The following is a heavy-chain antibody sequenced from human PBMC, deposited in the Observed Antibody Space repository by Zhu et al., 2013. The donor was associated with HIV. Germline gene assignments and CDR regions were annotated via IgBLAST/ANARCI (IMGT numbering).Heavy chain of an antibody. CDR1: AYTFTGHY. D-gene: IGHD5-18*01. V-gene: IGHV1-46*01. J-gene: IGHJ4*02. CDR3: ARDLGGYSFFYFDY. CDR2: INPSGGST. Sequence: QVQLMQSGAEGEEAWASVNISCKASAYTFTGHYLHWVRQAPGQGLEWMGIINPSGGSTSYAQKFQGRVTMTRDTSTSTVYMELSSLRSEDTAVYYCARDLGGYSFFYFDYWGQGTLVTVSS.